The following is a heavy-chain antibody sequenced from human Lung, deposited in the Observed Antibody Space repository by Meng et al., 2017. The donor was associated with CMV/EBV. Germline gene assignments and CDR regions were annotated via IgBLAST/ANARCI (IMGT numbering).Heavy chain of an antibody. J-gene: IGHJ4*02. V-gene: IGHV7-4-1*02. CDR1: GYSFTSDA. CDR3: ARDKIAVAGITGDY. D-gene: IGHD6-19*01. Sequence: QVQLVQSWSQLKNPGASVKVSCKASGYSFTSDAMNWVRQAPGQGLEWMGWINTNTGNPTYAQGFTGRFVFSLDTSVSTAYLQISSLKAEDTAVYYCARDKIAVAGITGDYWGQGTLVTGSS. CDR2: INTNTGNP.